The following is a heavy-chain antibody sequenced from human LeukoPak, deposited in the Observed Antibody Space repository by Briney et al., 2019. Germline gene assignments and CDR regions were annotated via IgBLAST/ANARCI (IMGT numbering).Heavy chain of an antibody. V-gene: IGHV4-38-2*02. CDR2: IYYSGST. CDR3: ARDSPDCGSTTCYKDWFDP. J-gene: IGHJ5*02. Sequence: SETLSLTCSVSGYSISSGYYWGWIRQPPGKGLEWIGNIYYSGSTYYNPSLKSRVTISLDTSKNQFSLKLSSVTAADTAVYYCARDSPDCGSTTCYKDWFDPWGQGTLVTVSS. CDR1: GYSISSGYY. D-gene: IGHD2-2*02.